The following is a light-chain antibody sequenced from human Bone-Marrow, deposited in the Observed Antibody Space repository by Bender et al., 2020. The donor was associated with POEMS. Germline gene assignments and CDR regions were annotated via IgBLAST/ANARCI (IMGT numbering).Light chain of an antibody. J-gene: IGLJ3*02. CDR2: INN. V-gene: IGLV1-44*01. CDR3: AAWEGSLNGWG. Sequence: QSVLTQPPSASGTPGQRVTISCSGSSSNIGTNPVNWYQQLPGTAPKLLIYINNQRPSGVPDRFSGSKSGTSASLAISGLQSGNEADNYGAAWEGSLNGWGLGGGTRLTVL. CDR1: SSNIGTNP.